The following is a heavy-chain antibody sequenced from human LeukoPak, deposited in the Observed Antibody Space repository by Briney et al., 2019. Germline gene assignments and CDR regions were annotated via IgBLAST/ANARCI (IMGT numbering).Heavy chain of an antibody. D-gene: IGHD3-10*01. Sequence: GESLKISCKASGYRFTSYWIGWVRQAPGKGLEWVSAISGSGGSTYYADSVKGRFTISRDNSKNTLYLQMNSLRAEDTAVYYCAKYGGGYYGSGSYDYYYYGMDVWGQGTTVTVSS. CDR2: ISGSGGST. J-gene: IGHJ6*02. V-gene: IGHV3-23*01. CDR3: AKYGGGYYGSGSYDYYYYGMDV. CDR1: GYRFTSYW.